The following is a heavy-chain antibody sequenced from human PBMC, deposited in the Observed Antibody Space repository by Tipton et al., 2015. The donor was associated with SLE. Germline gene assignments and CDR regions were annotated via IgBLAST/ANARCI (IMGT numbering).Heavy chain of an antibody. V-gene: IGHV1-3*04. D-gene: IGHD1-26*01. CDR1: GYTFTNYA. CDR2: INTGNGNT. Sequence: QSGPEVKKPGASVKVSCKASGYTFTNYAMHWVRQAPGQRLEWMGWINTGNGNTKYSQKFQGRVTITRDTSASTAYMELSSLRSEDTAVYYCARDRLDSGGYWGYFYHYYGMDVWGQGTTVTVSS. J-gene: IGHJ6*02. CDR3: ARDRLDSGGYWGYFYHYYGMDV.